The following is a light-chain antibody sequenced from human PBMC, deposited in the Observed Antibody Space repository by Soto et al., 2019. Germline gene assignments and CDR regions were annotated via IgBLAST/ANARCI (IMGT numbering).Light chain of an antibody. Sequence: QSAITQSGFLSGSAGQSTTISCTGTSIDVGGYNYVSWYQHPPGKAPKLLIYDVSNRPSGISNRFSGSKSDNTASLTISGLQPEDVADYYCSSYITSNTRQIVLGTGT. J-gene: IGLJ1*01. CDR1: SIDVGGYNY. CDR2: DVS. V-gene: IGLV2-14*03. CDR3: SSYITSNTRQIV.